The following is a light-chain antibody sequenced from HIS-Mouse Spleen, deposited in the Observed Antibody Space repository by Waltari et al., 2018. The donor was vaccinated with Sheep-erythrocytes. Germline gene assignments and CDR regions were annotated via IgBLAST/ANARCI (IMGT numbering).Light chain of an antibody. CDR2: AAS. J-gene: IGKJ3*01. CDR1: QSISSY. Sequence: DIQMTQSPSSLSASVGDRVPIPCRASQSISSYLNWHQQKPGKAPKLLIYAASSLQSGVPSRFSGSGSGTDFTLTISSLQPEDFATYYCQQSYSTPQFTFGPGTKVDIK. CDR3: QQSYSTPQFT. V-gene: IGKV1-39*01.